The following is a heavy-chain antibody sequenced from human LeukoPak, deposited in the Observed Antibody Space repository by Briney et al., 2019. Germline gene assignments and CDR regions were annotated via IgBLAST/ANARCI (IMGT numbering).Heavy chain of an antibody. D-gene: IGHD3-10*01. CDR3: ARTFSSGILHNWFDP. J-gene: IGHJ5*02. V-gene: IGHV4-39*01. CDR1: GGSISSSSYY. Sequence: SETLSLTCTVSGGSISSSSYYWGWIRQPPGRGLEWIGNIFYSGSTYYNPSLKSRVTISVDTSKKQFYLRLSSVTVADTAVYYCARTFSSGILHNWFDPWGQGTLVTVSS. CDR2: IFYSGST.